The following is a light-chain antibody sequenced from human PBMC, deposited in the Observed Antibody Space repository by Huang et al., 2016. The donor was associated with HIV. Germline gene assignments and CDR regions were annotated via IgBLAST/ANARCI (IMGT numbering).Light chain of an antibody. J-gene: IGKJ2*01. CDR1: QSVLNNSTNKNS. CDR3: QQYHDTPYT. Sequence: DIVMTQSPDSLALSLGERATINCKSSQSVLNNSTNKNSLAWYQQKPVQSPKLLIYWASTRETGVPDRFRGTGSGTDFTLTISSLQAEDVAVYFCQQYHDTPYTFGQGTKLEIK. V-gene: IGKV4-1*01. CDR2: WAS.